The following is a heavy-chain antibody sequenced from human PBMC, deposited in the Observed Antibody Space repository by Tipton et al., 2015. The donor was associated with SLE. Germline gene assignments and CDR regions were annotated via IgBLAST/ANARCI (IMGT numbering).Heavy chain of an antibody. D-gene: IGHD3-22*01. Sequence: TLSLTCTVSGGSISSSSYYWRWIRQPPGKGLEWIGSIYYSGSTYYNPSLKSRVTISVDTSKNQFSLKLSSVTAADTAVYYCARDYYDSSGYYSKYFQHWGQGTLVTVSS. CDR3: ARDYYDSSGYYSKYFQH. J-gene: IGHJ1*01. CDR2: IYYSGST. CDR1: GGSISSSSYY. V-gene: IGHV4-39*07.